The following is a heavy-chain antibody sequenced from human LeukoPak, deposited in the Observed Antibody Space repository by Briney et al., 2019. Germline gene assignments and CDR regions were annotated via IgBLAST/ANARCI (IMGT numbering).Heavy chain of an antibody. D-gene: IGHD1-14*01. CDR3: ARDLFGYNAFDI. CDR1: GFTFDDYG. CDR2: INWNGGST. J-gene: IGHJ3*02. Sequence: GGSLRLSCAASGFTFDDYGMSWVRQASGKALEWVSGINWNGGSTGYADSVKGRFTISRDNAKNSLYLQMNSLRAEDTALYYCARDLFGYNAFDIWGQGTMVTVSS. V-gene: IGHV3-20*04.